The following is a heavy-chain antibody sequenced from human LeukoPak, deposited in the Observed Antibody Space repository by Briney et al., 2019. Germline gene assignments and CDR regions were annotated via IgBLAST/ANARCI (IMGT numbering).Heavy chain of an antibody. D-gene: IGHD6-19*01. J-gene: IGHJ4*02. V-gene: IGHV4-31*03. CDR1: GASISSSGYY. CDR3: ARESSGWSNFGVY. Sequence: SETLSRTCTVSGASISSSGYYWSWIRQRPGKGLEWIGYIYYSGSTYYNPSLKSRVTISLDTSKNQVSLKLRSVTAADTVVYYCARESSGWSNFGVYWGQGTLVTASS. CDR2: IYYSGST.